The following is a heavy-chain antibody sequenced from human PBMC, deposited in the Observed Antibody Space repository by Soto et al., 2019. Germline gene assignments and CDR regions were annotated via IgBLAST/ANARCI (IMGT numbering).Heavy chain of an antibody. CDR3: TRQHPLDSSAWYN. V-gene: IGHV5-51*01. CDR2: IYPGDSET. D-gene: IGHD6-19*01. CDR1: GYSFTSFW. Sequence: PGESLKISCKGSGYSFTSFWIGWVRQMPGKGPEWLGIIYPGDSETRYSPSFQGQVTISADRSISTAYLQWNSLKASDTAIYYCTRQHPLDSSAWYNWGQGTQVTAPQ. J-gene: IGHJ4*02.